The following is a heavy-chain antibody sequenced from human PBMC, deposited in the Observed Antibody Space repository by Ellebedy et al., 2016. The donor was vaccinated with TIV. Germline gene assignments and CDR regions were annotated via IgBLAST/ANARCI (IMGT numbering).Heavy chain of an antibody. CDR3: ARRGPARWFDP. J-gene: IGHJ5*02. Sequence: MPSETLSLTCTVSGGSISSYYWSRIRQPPGKGLEWIGSIYYSGSTYYNPSLKSRVTISVDTSKNQFSLKLSSVTAADTAVYYCARRGPARWFDPWGQGTLVTVSS. V-gene: IGHV4-59*05. CDR1: GGSISSYY. CDR2: IYYSGST. D-gene: IGHD3-10*01.